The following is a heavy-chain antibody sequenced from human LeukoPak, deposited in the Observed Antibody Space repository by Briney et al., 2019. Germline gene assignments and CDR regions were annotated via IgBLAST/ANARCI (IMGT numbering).Heavy chain of an antibody. CDR2: ISSSSSTI. J-gene: IGHJ3*02. V-gene: IGHV3-48*01. CDR1: GFTFSSYS. Sequence: GGSLRLSCAASGFTFSSYSMNWVRQAPGKGLEWVSYISSSSSTIYYADSVKGRFTISRDNAKNSLYLQMNSLRAEDTAVYYCARGPAMTTVTTEGWSIGAFDIWGQGTMVTVSS. D-gene: IGHD4-17*01. CDR3: ARGPAMTTVTTEGWSIGAFDI.